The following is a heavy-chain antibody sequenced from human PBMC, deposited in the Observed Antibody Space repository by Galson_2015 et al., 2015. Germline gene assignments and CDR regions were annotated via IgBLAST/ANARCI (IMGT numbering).Heavy chain of an antibody. J-gene: IGHJ4*02. CDR2: ISYDGSNK. CDR1: GFTFSSYC. CDR3: ATDGSYYDY. V-gene: IGHV3-30*03. D-gene: IGHD1-26*01. Sequence: SLRLSCAASGFTFSSYCMHWVRPAPGKGLGWVAVISYDGSNKYYADSVKGRFTISRDNSKNTLYLQMNSLRAEDTAVYYCATDGSYYDYWGQGTLVTVSS.